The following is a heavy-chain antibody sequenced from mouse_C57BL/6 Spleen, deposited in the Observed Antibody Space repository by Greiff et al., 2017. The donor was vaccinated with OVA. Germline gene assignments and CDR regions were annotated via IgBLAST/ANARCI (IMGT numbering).Heavy chain of an antibody. CDR1: GFNIKDYY. CDR2: IDPEDGAT. D-gene: IGHD1-1*01. Sequence: VQLQQSGAELVKPGASVKLSCTASGFNIKDYYMHWVKQRPEQGLEWIGRIDPEDGATKYAPKFQGKATITADTSSNTAYLQLSSLTSEDTAVYYGAYYGSSYDYYAMDYWGQGTSVTVSS. J-gene: IGHJ4*01. V-gene: IGHV14-2*01. CDR3: AYYGSSYDYYAMDY.